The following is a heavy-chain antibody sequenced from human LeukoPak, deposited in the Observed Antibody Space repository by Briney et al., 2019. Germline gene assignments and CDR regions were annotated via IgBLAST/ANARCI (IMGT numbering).Heavy chain of an antibody. CDR3: ARDWGYCSSTSCRTAYGMDV. V-gene: IGHV3-23*01. CDR1: GFTFSSYA. CDR2: ISGSGGST. D-gene: IGHD2-2*01. Sequence: PGGSLRLSCAASGFTFSSYAMSWVRQAPGKGLEWVSAISGSGGSTYYADSVKGRFTISRDNAKNSLYLQMNSLRAEDTAVYYCARDWGYCSSTSCRTAYGMDVWGQGTTVTVSS. J-gene: IGHJ6*02.